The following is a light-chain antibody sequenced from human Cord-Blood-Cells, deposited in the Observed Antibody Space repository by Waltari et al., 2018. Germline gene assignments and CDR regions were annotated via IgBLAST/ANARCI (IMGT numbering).Light chain of an antibody. Sequence: QSALTQPPSASGSPGQSVPISCTGTSSDVGGYNYVSWYQQHPGKAPKLMIYEVSKRPSGVPVRFSGSKSGNTASLTVSGRQAEDEADYYCSSYAGSNNLFGGGTKLTVL. CDR1: SSDVGGYNY. J-gene: IGLJ3*02. CDR3: SSYAGSNNL. CDR2: EVS. V-gene: IGLV2-8*01.